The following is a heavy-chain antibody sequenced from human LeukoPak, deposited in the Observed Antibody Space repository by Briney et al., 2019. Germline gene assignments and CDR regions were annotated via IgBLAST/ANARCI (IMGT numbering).Heavy chain of an antibody. J-gene: IGHJ4*02. D-gene: IGHD6-19*01. Sequence: GGSLRLSCAASGFTFSSYAMRWVRQAPGKGLEWVAVILYDGSNKYYADSVKGRFTISRDNSKNTLYLQMNSLRAEDTAVYYCAKDLWQWPEIDYWGQGTLVTVSS. CDR3: AKDLWQWPEIDY. CDR2: ILYDGSNK. V-gene: IGHV3-30*18. CDR1: GFTFSSYA.